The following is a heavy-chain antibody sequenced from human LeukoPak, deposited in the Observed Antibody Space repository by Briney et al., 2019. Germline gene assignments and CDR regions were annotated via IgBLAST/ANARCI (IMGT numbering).Heavy chain of an antibody. CDR1: GFTFNTFN. J-gene: IGHJ6*02. CDR2: IASGGGANR. CDR3: ARIGTTTRGPAGLDV. D-gene: IGHD2/OR15-2a*01. V-gene: IGHV3-48*04. Sequence: PGGSLRLFCAASGFTFNTFNMNWVRQAPGKGLEWVSYIASGGGANRFYSESVKGRFTISRDNAKNSLYLHMNSLRAEDTGVYYCARIGTTTRGPAGLDVWGQGTTVTVSS.